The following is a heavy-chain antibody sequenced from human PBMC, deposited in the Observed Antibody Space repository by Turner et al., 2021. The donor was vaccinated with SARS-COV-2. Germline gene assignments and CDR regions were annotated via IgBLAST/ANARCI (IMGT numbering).Heavy chain of an antibody. J-gene: IGHJ4*02. D-gene: IGHD5-18*01. V-gene: IGHV4-39*01. Sequence: QLQLQESGPGLVKSSETSPLTCTVSGGSISSSNYYWGWIRQPPGKGLEWIGSVYYSGSTYYNPSLKSRLTISVDTSKNQFSLKLSSVTAADTAVYYCARFEYGYSYSFGFDYWGQGTLVTVSS. CDR2: VYYSGST. CDR3: ARFEYGYSYSFGFDY. CDR1: GGSISSSNYY.